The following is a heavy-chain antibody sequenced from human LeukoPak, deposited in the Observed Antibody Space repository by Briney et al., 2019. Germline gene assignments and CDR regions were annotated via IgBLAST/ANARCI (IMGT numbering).Heavy chain of an antibody. CDR3: AKDAYSGYDYRGYFDY. V-gene: IGHV3-9*01. CDR1: GFTFNDYA. J-gene: IGHJ4*02. D-gene: IGHD5-12*01. Sequence: RSLRLSCAASGFTFNDYAMHWVRQAPGKGLEWVSGISWNSDSIAYADSVEGRFTISRDNAKNSLYLPMNSLRAEDTALYYCAKDAYSGYDYRGYFDYWGQGTLVTVSS. CDR2: ISWNSDSI.